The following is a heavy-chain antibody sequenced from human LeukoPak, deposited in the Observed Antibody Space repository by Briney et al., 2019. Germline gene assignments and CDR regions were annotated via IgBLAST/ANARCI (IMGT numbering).Heavy chain of an antibody. J-gene: IGHJ4*02. CDR3: VKDRKYNWNDGGYFDY. Sequence: PGGSLRLSCAASGFTLSIYAMSWVRQTPGKGLECVSAITGSGCGTYYAESAEGRFTISRDNSKNLLFLQVNSLRAEDTAVYYCVKDRKYNWNDGGYFDYWGQGTLVTVSS. CDR1: GFTLSIYA. D-gene: IGHD1-1*01. CDR2: ITGSGCGT. V-gene: IGHV3-23*01.